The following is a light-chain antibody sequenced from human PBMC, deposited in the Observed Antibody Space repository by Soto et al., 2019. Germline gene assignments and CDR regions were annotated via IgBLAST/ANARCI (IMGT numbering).Light chain of an antibody. V-gene: IGKV1-27*01. Sequence: DIQTTQSPSSLSASVGDRVTITCRASQGISDYLAWYQQKPGKIPKLLIYGASTLQSGVPSRFSGSGSGTDFTLTISSLQPEDVATYYCQKYNTAPIFTFGPGTKVDIK. CDR2: GAS. CDR3: QKYNTAPIFT. J-gene: IGKJ3*01. CDR1: QGISDY.